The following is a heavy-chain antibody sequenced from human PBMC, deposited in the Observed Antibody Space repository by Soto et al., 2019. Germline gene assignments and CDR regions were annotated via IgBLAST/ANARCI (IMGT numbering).Heavy chain of an antibody. CDR1: GDSVSRNSAG. D-gene: IGHD1-1*01. Sequence: SQTLSLTYAISGDSVSRNSAGWNWIRQTPSRGLEWLGRTYYKSKWYYTYAASVKSRITVSPDTSKNQFSLQLTSVTPEDTAVYYCARGSWDDVSGHYYMDVWDKGTTVTVSS. V-gene: IGHV6-1*01. CDR3: ARGSWDDVSGHYYMDV. J-gene: IGHJ6*03. CDR2: TYYKSKWYY.